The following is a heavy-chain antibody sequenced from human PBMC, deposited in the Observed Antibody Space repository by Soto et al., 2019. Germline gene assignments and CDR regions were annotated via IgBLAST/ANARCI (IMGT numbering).Heavy chain of an antibody. Sequence: QLQLQESGPGLVKPSETLSLTCRVSDGSMNSDSSYWGWIRQPPGKGLEWIGVINHSGSTYHNLSHKARVTMSVAASRNQFSLKLTSMTAADTAVYYCARLGGYVSVGYYYLWDSWGQGTLVTVSS. D-gene: IGHD3-22*01. CDR2: INHSGST. J-gene: IGHJ4*02. CDR1: DGSMNSDSSY. V-gene: IGHV4-39*01. CDR3: ARLGGYVSVGYYYLWDS.